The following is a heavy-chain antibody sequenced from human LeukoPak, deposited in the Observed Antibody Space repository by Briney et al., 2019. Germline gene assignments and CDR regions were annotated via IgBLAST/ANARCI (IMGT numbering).Heavy chain of an antibody. Sequence: SVKVSCKAFGGTFSSYAISWVRQAPGQGLEWMGGIIPIFGTANYAQKFQGRVTITADESTSTAYMELSSLRSEDTAVYYCASSFEYQLLYGMDVWGKGTTVTVSS. CDR2: IIPIFGTA. J-gene: IGHJ6*04. CDR3: ASSFEYQLLYGMDV. CDR1: GGTFSSYA. D-gene: IGHD2-2*01. V-gene: IGHV1-69*13.